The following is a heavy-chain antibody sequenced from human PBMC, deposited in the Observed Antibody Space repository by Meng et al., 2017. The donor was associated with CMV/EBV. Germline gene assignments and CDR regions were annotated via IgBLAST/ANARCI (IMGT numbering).Heavy chain of an antibody. D-gene: IGHD1-26*01. V-gene: IGHV4-34*01. CDR1: GGSFSGYY. J-gene: IGHJ5*02. CDR3: ARGVGGWFDP. Sequence: QGQRQQCGAGLLKPSETLSLTCAVYGGSFSGYYWSWIRQPPGKGLEWIGEINHSGSTNYNPSLKSRVTISVDTSKNQFSLKLSSVTAADTAVYYCARGVGGWFDPWGQGTLVTVSS. CDR2: INHSGST.